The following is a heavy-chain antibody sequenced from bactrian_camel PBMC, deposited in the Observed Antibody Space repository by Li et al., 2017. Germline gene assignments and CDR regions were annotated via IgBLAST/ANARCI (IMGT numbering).Heavy chain of an antibody. CDR2: IYLGGGAP. J-gene: IGHJ4*01. CDR3: AAGGCVGGRWYDPF. V-gene: IGHV3S1*01. D-gene: IGHD6*01. Sequence: HVQLVESGGGSVQAGGSLTLSCAASGYTYNSYCMGWFRQAPGKERERVTAIYLGGGAPYYSEDVKGRFTIARNDGVNAIYLQMNSLKPEDTAMYYCAAGGCVGGRWYDPFWGQGTQVTVS. CDR1: GYTYNSYC.